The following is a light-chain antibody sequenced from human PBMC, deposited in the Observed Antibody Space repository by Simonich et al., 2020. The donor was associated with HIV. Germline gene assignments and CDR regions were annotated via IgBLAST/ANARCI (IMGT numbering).Light chain of an antibody. Sequence: DIQMTQSPSTLSASVGDRVTITCRASQSISTWLAWYQQKPGKAPKLLLYAASRLESGVPSRFSGSGSGTDYTLTISSLQPEDFATYYCQQYYSTLTFGGGTKVEIK. V-gene: IGKV1-NL1*01. CDR3: QQYYSTLT. CDR2: AAS. CDR1: QSISTW. J-gene: IGKJ4*01.